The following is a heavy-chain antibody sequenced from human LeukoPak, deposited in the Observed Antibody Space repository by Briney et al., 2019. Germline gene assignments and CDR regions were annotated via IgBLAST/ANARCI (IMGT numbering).Heavy chain of an antibody. D-gene: IGHD6-19*01. CDR3: ARGVAGIPFDY. J-gene: IGHJ4*02. Sequence: SETLSLTCTVSGYSISSGYYWGWIRQPPGKGLEWIGSIYHSGSTYYNPSLKSRVTISVDTSKNQFSLKLSSVTAADTAVYYCARGVAGIPFDYWGQGTLVTVSS. CDR2: IYHSGST. V-gene: IGHV4-38-2*02. CDR1: GYSISSGYY.